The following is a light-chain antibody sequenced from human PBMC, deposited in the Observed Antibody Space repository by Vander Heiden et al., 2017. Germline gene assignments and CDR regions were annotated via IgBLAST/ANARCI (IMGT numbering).Light chain of an antibody. CDR2: WAS. V-gene: IGKV4-1*01. CDR1: QSVLYSSNNKNY. J-gene: IGKJ1*01. CDR3: QQYYSNPRT. Sequence: DIVMTQSPDSLAVSLGERATINCKSSQSVLYSSNNKNYLAWYQHKPGQPPKLLIYWASTRESGVPDRFSGSGSGTDFTLTISSLQAEDVAVYYCQQYYSNPRTFGQGTKVEIK.